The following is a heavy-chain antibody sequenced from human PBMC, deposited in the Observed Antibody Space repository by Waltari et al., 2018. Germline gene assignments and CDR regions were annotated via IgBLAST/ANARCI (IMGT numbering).Heavy chain of an antibody. CDR2: INPNSGGT. D-gene: IGHD3-22*01. CDR3: GITMIDEDAFDI. V-gene: IGHV1-2*02. J-gene: IGHJ3*02. Sequence: QVQLVQSGAEVKKPGASVKVSCKASGSPFTGHHMPWVRQAPGQGLEWMGWINPNSGGTNYAQKFQGRVTMTRDTSISTAYMELSRLRSDDTAVYYCGITMIDEDAFDIWGQGTMVTVSS. CDR1: GSPFTGHH.